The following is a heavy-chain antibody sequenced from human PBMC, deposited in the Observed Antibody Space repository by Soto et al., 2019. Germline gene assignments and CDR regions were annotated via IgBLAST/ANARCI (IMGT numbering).Heavy chain of an antibody. D-gene: IGHD1-26*01. Sequence: WWSLRLSCSASVFTFNNARMSWVRQAPGKGLDWVGRIDGGKTDFAAPVEGRFTFSRDDSRNTLFLQMNSLKTEDTGVYYCTSNAAAKVGTLSYWGQGTLVTVSS. J-gene: IGHJ4*02. CDR3: TSNAAAKVGTLSY. CDR2: IDGGKT. V-gene: IGHV3-15*01. CDR1: VFTFNNAR.